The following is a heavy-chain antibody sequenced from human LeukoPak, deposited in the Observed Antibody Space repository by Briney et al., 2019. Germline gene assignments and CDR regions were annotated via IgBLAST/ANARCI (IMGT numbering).Heavy chain of an antibody. CDR2: MNPSSGNT. V-gene: IGHV1-8*03. CDR3: ARPAIGIAAAGRRAFDI. Sequence: ASVKVSCKASGYTFTSYDINWVRQATGQGLEWMGWMNPSSGNTGYAQKFQGRVTITRNTSISTAYMELSSLRSEDTAVYYCARPAIGIAAAGRRAFDIWGQGTMVTVSS. D-gene: IGHD6-13*01. CDR1: GYTFTSYD. J-gene: IGHJ3*02.